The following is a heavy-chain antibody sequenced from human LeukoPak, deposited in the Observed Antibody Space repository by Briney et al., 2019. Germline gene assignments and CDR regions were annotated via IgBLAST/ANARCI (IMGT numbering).Heavy chain of an antibody. CDR3: ARGYYYGSGSFYISY. D-gene: IGHD3-10*01. Sequence: GGSLRLSCAASGFTFGDYDMTWVRQAPGKGLEWVSGINWNGGRTGYADSVKGRFTMSRDNAKSSLYLQMNSLRAEDTALYYCARGYYYGSGSFYISYWGQGTLVTVSS. CDR1: GFTFGDYD. V-gene: IGHV3-20*04. CDR2: INWNGGRT. J-gene: IGHJ4*02.